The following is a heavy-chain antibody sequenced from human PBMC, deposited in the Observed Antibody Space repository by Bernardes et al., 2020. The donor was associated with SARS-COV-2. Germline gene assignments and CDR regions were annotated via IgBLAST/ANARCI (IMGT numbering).Heavy chain of an antibody. Sequence: GGSLRLSCSASGFTFSTSAMYWVRQAPGKGLEWVAVISYHGSDKYYADSVRGRFTVSRDNSKNTLYLQMNSLRPADSAVYYCAKGSFNSGVYKFYYYGMDVWGQGTTVTVSS. CDR3: AKGSFNSGVYKFYYYGMDV. V-gene: IGHV3-30*18. D-gene: IGHD1-26*01. J-gene: IGHJ6*02. CDR1: GFTFSTSA. CDR2: ISYHGSDK.